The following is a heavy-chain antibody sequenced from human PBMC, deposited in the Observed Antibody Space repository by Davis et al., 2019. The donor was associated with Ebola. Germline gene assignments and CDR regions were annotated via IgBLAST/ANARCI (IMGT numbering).Heavy chain of an antibody. Sequence: GKSLKISCAASGFTFSSYAMSWVRQAPGKGLEWVSAISGSGGSTYYADSVKGRFTISRDNSKNTLYLQMNSLRAEDTAVYYCAKVSFGSYTGDYFDYWGQGTLVTVSS. J-gene: IGHJ4*02. CDR2: ISGSGGST. V-gene: IGHV3-23*01. D-gene: IGHD1-26*01. CDR1: GFTFSSYA. CDR3: AKVSFGSYTGDYFDY.